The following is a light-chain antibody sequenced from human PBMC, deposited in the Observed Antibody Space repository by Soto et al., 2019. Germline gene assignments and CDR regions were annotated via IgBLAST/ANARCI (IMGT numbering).Light chain of an antibody. V-gene: IGKV1-6*01. J-gene: IGKJ1*01. CDR2: GAS. CDR1: QGIRND. Sequence: AIQMTQSPSSLSSSVGDRVTITCRASQGIRNDLGWYQQKPGKAPKLLIYGASSLQSGVPSRFSGSGSGTDFTLTISSLQPEDFATYYCLQDYNYPRTFGQGTKVEI. CDR3: LQDYNYPRT.